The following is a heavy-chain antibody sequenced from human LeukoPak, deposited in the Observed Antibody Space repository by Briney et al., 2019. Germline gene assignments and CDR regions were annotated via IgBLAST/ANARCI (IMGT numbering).Heavy chain of an antibody. Sequence: GASVKVSCKASGYTFTSYAMHWVRQAPGQRLEWMGWINAGNGNTKYSQKFQGRVTITRDTSASTAYMELSSLRSEDTAVYYCARRVYGSGSPGYDAFDIWGQGTMVTVSS. J-gene: IGHJ3*02. CDR3: ARRVYGSGSPGYDAFDI. CDR1: GYTFTSYA. V-gene: IGHV1-3*01. CDR2: INAGNGNT. D-gene: IGHD3-10*01.